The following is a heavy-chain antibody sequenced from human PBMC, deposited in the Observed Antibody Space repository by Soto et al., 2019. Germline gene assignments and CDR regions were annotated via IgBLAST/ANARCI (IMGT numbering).Heavy chain of an antibody. Sequence: GSLRLSCAASGFSFGSYALSWVRQAPGKGLEWVSTISGSDGKTFYADAVKGRFSISRDTPQNTLYLQMNSLRADDTAIYYCARWSYLDYWGQGTQVTVSS. V-gene: IGHV3-23*01. CDR3: ARWSYLDY. CDR2: ISGSDGKT. D-gene: IGHD3-3*01. CDR1: GFSFGSYA. J-gene: IGHJ4*02.